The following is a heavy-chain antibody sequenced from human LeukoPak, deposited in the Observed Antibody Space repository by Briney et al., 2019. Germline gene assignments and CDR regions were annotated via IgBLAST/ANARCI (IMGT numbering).Heavy chain of an antibody. CDR2: ISSSSTI. Sequence: GGSLRLSCAASGFTFSSYSMNWVRQAPGKGLEWVSYISSSSTIYYADSVKGRFTISRDNAKNSLYLQMNSLRAEDTAVYYCARGLALDIWGQGTMVTVSS. CDR3: ARGLALDI. CDR1: GFTFSSYS. V-gene: IGHV3-48*04. D-gene: IGHD3-22*01. J-gene: IGHJ3*02.